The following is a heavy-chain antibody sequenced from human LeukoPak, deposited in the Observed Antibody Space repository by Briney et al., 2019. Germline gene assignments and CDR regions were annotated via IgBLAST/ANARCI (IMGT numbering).Heavy chain of an antibody. CDR2: ISVYSGKT. D-gene: IGHD3-9*01. V-gene: IGHV1-18*01. J-gene: IGHJ3*02. CDR1: GYGFNNYG. CDR3: ARGESPDYDVLTGYYLIRHPFDI. Sequence: ASVKVSCKASGYGFNNYGISWVRQAPGQGLEWMGWISVYSGKTNYAQNLQGRVTMTTDTSTSTAYMELRSLRSDDTALYFCARGESPDYDVLTGYYLIRHPFDIWGQGTMVTVSS.